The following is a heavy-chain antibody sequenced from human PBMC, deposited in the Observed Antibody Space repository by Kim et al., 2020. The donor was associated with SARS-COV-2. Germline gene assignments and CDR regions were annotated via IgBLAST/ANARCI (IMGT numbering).Heavy chain of an antibody. Sequence: ASVKVSCKASGYTFSDYYMHWVRQASRQGLEWMGIINLDGDSANYTQRFQGRVTMTRVTYTSTVYMELRSLRFEDTGVYYCVGADHGQHFDHWGQGILVT. CDR2: INLDGDSA. CDR1: GYTFSDYY. V-gene: IGHV1-46*01. J-gene: IGHJ4*02. CDR3: VGADHGQHFDH.